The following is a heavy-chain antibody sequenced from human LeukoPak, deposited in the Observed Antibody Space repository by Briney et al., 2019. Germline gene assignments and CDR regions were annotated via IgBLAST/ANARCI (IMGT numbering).Heavy chain of an antibody. CDR2: IWYDGSDK. Sequence: GGSLRLSCVASGXTFSSYGMHWVRQAPGKGLEWVAVIWYDGSDKYYTDSVKGRFTISRDNSKNTLYLQMNSLRAEDTAIYYCARAGDAFDIWGQGTMVTVSS. CDR3: ARAGDAFDI. V-gene: IGHV3-33*01. CDR1: GXTFSSYG. J-gene: IGHJ3*02.